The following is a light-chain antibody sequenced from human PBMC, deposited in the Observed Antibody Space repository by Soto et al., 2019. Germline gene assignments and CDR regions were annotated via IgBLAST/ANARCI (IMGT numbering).Light chain of an antibody. CDR2: GAS. CDR1: QNIKNY. J-gene: IGKJ5*01. Sequence: DVQMTQSPSSLSVSVGDRVTITCRASQNIKNYLSWYQQKPGKAPRVVIFGASLLQSGVPSTFRASGSGTDFTLTISSLRPDDFATYYCLQSHSTPLTFGQGTRLDI. CDR3: LQSHSTPLT. V-gene: IGKV1-39*01.